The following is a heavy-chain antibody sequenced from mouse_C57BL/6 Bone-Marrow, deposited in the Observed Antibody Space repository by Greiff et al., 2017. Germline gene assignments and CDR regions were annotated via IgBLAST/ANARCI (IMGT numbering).Heavy chain of an antibody. D-gene: IGHD2-4*01. Sequence: EVQVVESGGDLVKPGGSLKLSCAASGFTFSSYGMSWVRQTPDKRLEWVATISSGGSYTYYPDSVKGRFTISRDNAKNTLYLQMSSLKSEDTAMYYCARQIYYDDDDWFAFWGQGTLVTVSA. CDR2: ISSGGSYT. CDR1: GFTFSSYG. CDR3: ARQIYYDDDDWFAF. V-gene: IGHV5-6*01. J-gene: IGHJ3*01.